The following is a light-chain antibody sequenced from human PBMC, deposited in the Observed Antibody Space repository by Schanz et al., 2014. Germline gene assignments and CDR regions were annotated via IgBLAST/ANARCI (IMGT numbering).Light chain of an antibody. V-gene: IGKV3-20*01. J-gene: IGKJ3*01. CDR1: QSVSSTY. CDR3: QQYGSSPFT. CDR2: GAS. Sequence: EIVLTQSPGTLSLSPGEGAILSCRASQSVSSTYLAWYQQKPGQAPRLLIYGASTRATGIPDRFSGSGSGTDFTLTISRLEPEDFAVYYCQQYGSSPFTFGPGTKVDIK.